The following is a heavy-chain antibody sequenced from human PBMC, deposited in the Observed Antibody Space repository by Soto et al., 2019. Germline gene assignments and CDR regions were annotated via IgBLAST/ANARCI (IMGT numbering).Heavy chain of an antibody. Sequence: ASVQVACQGSGYSLTGYYVDWVRQATGQGLEWMGWINPNSGGTNYAQKFQGWVTMTRDTSISTAYMELSRLRSDDTAVYYCARGFRDYDILTGSDYYYYYYGMDVWGQGTTVTVSS. CDR3: ARGFRDYDILTGSDYYYYYYGMDV. CDR1: GYSLTGYY. J-gene: IGHJ6*02. CDR2: INPNSGGT. D-gene: IGHD3-9*01. V-gene: IGHV1-2*04.